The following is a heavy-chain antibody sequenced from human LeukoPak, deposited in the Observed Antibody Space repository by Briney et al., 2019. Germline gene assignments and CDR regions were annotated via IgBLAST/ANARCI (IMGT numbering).Heavy chain of an antibody. Sequence: SETLSLTCTVSGGSISSGDYYWSWIRQPPGKGLEWIGYIYYSGSTYYNPSLKIRVTISVDTSKNQFSLKLSSVTAADTAVYYCARVIVVVPAALEAFDPWGQGTLVTVSS. V-gene: IGHV4-30-4*08. J-gene: IGHJ5*02. CDR3: ARVIVVVPAALEAFDP. D-gene: IGHD2-2*01. CDR2: IYYSGST. CDR1: GGSISSGDYY.